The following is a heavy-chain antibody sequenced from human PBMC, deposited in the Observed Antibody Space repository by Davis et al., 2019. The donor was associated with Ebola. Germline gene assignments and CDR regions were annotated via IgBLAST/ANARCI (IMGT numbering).Heavy chain of an antibody. J-gene: IGHJ4*02. CDR2: INHSGST. V-gene: IGHV4-39*01. CDR1: AGSITSIAYY. CDR3: ARHLHYYDSSGYYDY. D-gene: IGHD3-22*01. Sequence: SETLSLTCSVSAGSITSIAYYWSWTRQPPGKGLEWIGEINHSGSTNYNPSLKSRVTISVDTSKNQFSLKLSSVTAADTAVYYCARHLHYYDSSGYYDYWGQGTLVTVSS.